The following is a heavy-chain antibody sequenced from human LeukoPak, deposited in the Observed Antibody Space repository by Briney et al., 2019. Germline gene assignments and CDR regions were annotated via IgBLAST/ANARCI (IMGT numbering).Heavy chain of an antibody. CDR1: GGSVSSRNW. CDR2: VHHSRTT. Sequence: SGTLSLTCAVSGGSVSSRNWWTWVRQSPGKGLEWIGEVHHSRTTNYNPSLQSRVIMSVDKSKNQSSLKLSSVTAADTAVYYCASQAYSSGRLVDNWGRGTLVTVSS. J-gene: IGHJ4*02. V-gene: IGHV4-4*02. CDR3: ASQAYSSGRLVDN. D-gene: IGHD6-19*01.